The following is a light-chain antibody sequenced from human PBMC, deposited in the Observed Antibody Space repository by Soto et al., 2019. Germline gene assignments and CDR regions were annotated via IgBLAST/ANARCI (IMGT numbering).Light chain of an antibody. CDR3: QQFNNSFYT. V-gene: IGKV1-13*01. J-gene: IGKJ2*01. CDR1: QGIRDD. Sequence: AVQITQAPSSLSASVGDRVTITXRASQGIRDDLCGYQQKPGKAPKVLIYDASSLERGGPSRFSGSGSATDFTRTISSRQPDDFATYYGQQFNNSFYTVGQGTKVDI. CDR2: DAS.